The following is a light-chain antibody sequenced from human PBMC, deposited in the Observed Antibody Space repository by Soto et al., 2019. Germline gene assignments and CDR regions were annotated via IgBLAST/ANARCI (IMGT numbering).Light chain of an antibody. CDR2: GAS. Sequence: EIVMTQSPATLSVSPGERATLSCRASQSVSTNLAWYQQKPGQAPRLLMYGASTRATGIPARFSGSGSGTEFTLTISSLQSEDFAVYYCQQYHNWPPYTFGQVTKLEIK. V-gene: IGKV3-15*01. J-gene: IGKJ2*01. CDR1: QSVSTN. CDR3: QQYHNWPPYT.